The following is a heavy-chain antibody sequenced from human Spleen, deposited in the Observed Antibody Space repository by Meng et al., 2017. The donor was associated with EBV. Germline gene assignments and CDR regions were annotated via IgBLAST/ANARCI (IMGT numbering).Heavy chain of an antibody. CDR2: INPIGGTT. CDR3: ARDRRLGSAYWYFDL. V-gene: IGHV1-46*01. J-gene: IGHJ2*01. CDR1: GYTFTSYY. Sequence: QEQLVQAGSGLKRPGASGKVSCKASGYTFTSYYLHWVRQAPGQGLEWMGIINPIGGTTSYAQEFQGRVAMTRDTSTSTVYMELSSLTSEDTAVYYCARDRRLGSAYWYFDLWGRGTLVTVSS. D-gene: IGHD7-27*01.